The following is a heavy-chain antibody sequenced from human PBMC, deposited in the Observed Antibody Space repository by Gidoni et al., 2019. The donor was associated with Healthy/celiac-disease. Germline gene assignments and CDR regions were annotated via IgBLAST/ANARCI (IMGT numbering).Heavy chain of an antibody. Sequence: QVQLQESGPGLVKPSQTLSLTCTVSGGSISSGGYYWSWIRQHPGKGLEWIGYIYYSGSTYYNPSLKSLVTISVDTSKNQFSLKLSSVTAADTAVYYCARGVTTMADDAFDIWGQGTMVTVSS. CDR3: ARGVTTMADDAFDI. D-gene: IGHD4-17*01. CDR2: IYYSGST. CDR1: GGSISSGGYY. J-gene: IGHJ3*02. V-gene: IGHV4-31*01.